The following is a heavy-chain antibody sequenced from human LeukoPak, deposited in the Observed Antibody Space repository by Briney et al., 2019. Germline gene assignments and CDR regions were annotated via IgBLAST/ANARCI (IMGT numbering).Heavy chain of an antibody. J-gene: IGHJ2*01. CDR1: GGSISSYY. CDR2: IYYSGST. D-gene: IGHD4-11*01. V-gene: IGHV4-59*01. CDR3: ASSGSGYYSNYGWYFDL. Sequence: PSETLSLTCTASGGSISSYYWSWIRQPPGKGLEWIGYIYYSGSTTYNPSLKRRVTISVDSSKNQFSLKLSSVTAADTAVYYCASSGSGYYSNYGWYFDLWGRGTLVTVSS.